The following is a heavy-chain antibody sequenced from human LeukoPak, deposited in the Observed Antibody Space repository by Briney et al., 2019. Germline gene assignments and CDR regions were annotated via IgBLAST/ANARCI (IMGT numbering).Heavy chain of an antibody. V-gene: IGHV3-9*01. CDR1: GFTFDDYA. J-gene: IGHJ5*02. CDR2: ISWNSGSI. Sequence: GGSLRLSCAASGFTFDDYAMHWVRQAPGKGLEWVSGISWNSGSIGYADSVKGRFTISRDNAKNSLYLQMNSLRAEDTAVYYCARAGDGSYLFDPWGQGTLVTVSS. CDR3: ARAGDGSYLFDP. D-gene: IGHD2-21*01.